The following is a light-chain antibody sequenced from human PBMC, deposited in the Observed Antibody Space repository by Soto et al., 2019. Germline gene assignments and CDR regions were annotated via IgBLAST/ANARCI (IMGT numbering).Light chain of an antibody. Sequence: QSALTQPASVSGSPGQSITISCTGTSSDVGYYNYVSWYQQHPGKAPKLMIYEVTNRPSGVSNRFSGSKSGNTASLTISGLQAEDEADYYCSSYITSRTVFGGGTKLTVL. CDR2: EVT. V-gene: IGLV2-14*01. CDR3: SSYITSRTV. J-gene: IGLJ3*02. CDR1: SSDVGYYNY.